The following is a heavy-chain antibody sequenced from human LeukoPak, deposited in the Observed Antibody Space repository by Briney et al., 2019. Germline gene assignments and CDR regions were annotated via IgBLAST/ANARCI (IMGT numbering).Heavy chain of an antibody. Sequence: SETLSLTCTVSGGSISSSSYYWGWIRQPPGKGLEWIGSIYYSGSTYYNPSLKSRVTISVDTSKNQFSLKLSSVTAADTAVYYCARDAGYGDYRFDYWGQGTLVTVSS. J-gene: IGHJ4*02. CDR3: ARDAGYGDYRFDY. CDR2: IYYSGST. V-gene: IGHV4-39*07. CDR1: GGSISSSSYY. D-gene: IGHD4-17*01.